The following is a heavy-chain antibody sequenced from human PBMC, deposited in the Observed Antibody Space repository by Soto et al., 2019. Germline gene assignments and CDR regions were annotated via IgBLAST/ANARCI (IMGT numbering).Heavy chain of an antibody. CDR3: AKDRHSYYILTGYPDV. D-gene: IGHD3-9*01. V-gene: IGHV3-43*01. Sequence: EVQLVESGGVVVQPGGSLRLSCAASGFTFDDYTMHWVRQAPGKGLEWVSLISWDGGSTYYADSVKGRFTISRDNSKNSLYLQMNSLRTEDTALYYCAKDRHSYYILTGYPDVWGQGTTVTVSS. CDR1: GFTFDDYT. CDR2: ISWDGGST. J-gene: IGHJ6*02.